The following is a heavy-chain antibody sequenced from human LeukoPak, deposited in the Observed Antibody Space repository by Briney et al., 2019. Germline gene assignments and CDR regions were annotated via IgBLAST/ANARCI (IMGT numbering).Heavy chain of an antibody. CDR2: IRYDGSNK. V-gene: IGHV3-30*02. Sequence: PGGSLRLSCAASGFTFSSYGMHWVRQAPGKGLEWVAFIRYDGSNKYYADSVKGRFTISRDNSKNTLYLQMNSLRAEDTAVYYCARERIAARPTDTNFDYWGQGTLVTISS. J-gene: IGHJ4*02. CDR3: ARERIAARPTDTNFDY. CDR1: GFTFSSYG. D-gene: IGHD6-6*01.